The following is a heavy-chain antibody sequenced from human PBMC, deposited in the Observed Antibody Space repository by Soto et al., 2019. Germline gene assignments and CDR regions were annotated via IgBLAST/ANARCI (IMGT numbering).Heavy chain of an antibody. CDR1: GYTFTNYW. J-gene: IGHJ6*02. CDR3: AASLFYYGMDV. V-gene: IGHV5-51*01. CDR2: IYPGDSDT. Sequence: GESLKISCKGSGYTFTNYWIGWVRQMPGKGPEWMGIIYPGDSDTKYNPSFQGQVTISAAKSITTTYLQWSSLKASDTAIYYCAASLFYYGMDVWGQGTTVTVSS.